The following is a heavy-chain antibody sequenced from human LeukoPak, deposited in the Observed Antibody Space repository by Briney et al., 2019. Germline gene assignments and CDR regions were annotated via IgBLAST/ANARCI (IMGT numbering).Heavy chain of an antibody. V-gene: IGHV4-34*01. CDR1: GGSFSGYY. Sequence: PSETLSLTCAVYGGSFSGYYWSWIRQPPGKGLEWIGEINHSGSTNYNPSLKSRVTISVDTSKNQFSLKLSSVTAADTAVYYCARVPPPGPSGDYGDYLFDYWGQGTLVTVSS. J-gene: IGHJ4*02. D-gene: IGHD4-17*01. CDR2: INHSGST. CDR3: ARVPPPGPSGDYGDYLFDY.